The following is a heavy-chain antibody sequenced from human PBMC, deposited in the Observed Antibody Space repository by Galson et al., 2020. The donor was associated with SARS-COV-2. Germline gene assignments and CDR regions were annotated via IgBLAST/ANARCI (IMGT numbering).Heavy chain of an antibody. CDR2: IYWDDDK. J-gene: IGHJ5*01. CDR3: AHLYYDILTGYSNWFDP. Sequence: SGPTLVKPTQTLTLTCTFSGFSLSTSGVGVGWIRQPPGKALEWLALIYWDDDKRYSPSLKSRLTITKDTSKNQVVLTMTNMDPVDTATYYCAHLYYDILTGYSNWFDPWGQGTTVTVSS. D-gene: IGHD3-9*01. CDR1: GFSLSTSGVG. V-gene: IGHV2-5*02.